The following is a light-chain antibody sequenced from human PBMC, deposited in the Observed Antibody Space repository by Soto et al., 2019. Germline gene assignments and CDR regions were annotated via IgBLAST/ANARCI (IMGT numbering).Light chain of an antibody. J-gene: IGKJ5*01. Sequence: DHQMTQSPSSPAAPAPARPTITFQASQNINNYLNWYQQKPGRAPQLLIYDASNLEAGVPSRFRGGGSGTDFTFTISRLQPEDIATYYCQQYENLPTFGQGTRLEIK. CDR1: QNINNY. CDR3: QQYENLPT. CDR2: DAS. V-gene: IGKV1-33*01.